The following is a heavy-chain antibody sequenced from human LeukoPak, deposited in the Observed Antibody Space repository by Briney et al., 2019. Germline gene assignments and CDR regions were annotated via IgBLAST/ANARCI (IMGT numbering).Heavy chain of an antibody. CDR2: IKQDGSEK. V-gene: IGHV3-7*01. CDR3: ARLRVAAALDAFDI. CDR1: GFTFSSYW. D-gene: IGHD6-13*01. J-gene: IGHJ3*02. Sequence: GGSLRLSCAASGFTFSSYWMSWVRQAPGKGLEWVANIKQDGSEKYYVDSVKGRFTISRDNAKNSLYLQMNSLRAEDTAVYYCARLRVAAALDAFDIWGQGTMVTVSS.